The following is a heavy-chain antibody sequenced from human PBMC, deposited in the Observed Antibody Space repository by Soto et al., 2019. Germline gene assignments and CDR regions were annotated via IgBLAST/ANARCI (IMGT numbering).Heavy chain of an antibody. V-gene: IGHV3-33*01. Sequence: QVQLVVSGGGVVQPGRSLRLSCAASGFRNYGMHWVRQAPGKGLEWVALIWHDGSKKHYADSVKGRFTISRDDSKNTVDLQMNSLRADDTAVYYCARDRGDFGSGGSFFDYWRQGTLVTVSS. CDR2: IWHDGSKK. J-gene: IGHJ4*02. CDR3: ARDRGDFGSGGSFFDY. D-gene: IGHD3-10*01. CDR1: GFRNYG.